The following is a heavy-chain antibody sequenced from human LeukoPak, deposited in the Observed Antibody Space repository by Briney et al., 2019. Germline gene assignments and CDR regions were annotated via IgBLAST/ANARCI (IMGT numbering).Heavy chain of an antibody. CDR1: GGSINNYF. CDR2: MYYTGSS. V-gene: IGHV4-59*01. CDR3: ARGSIPIQNWFDP. Sequence: PSETLSLTCTVSGGSINNYFWNWIRQPPGKGLEWIGYMYYTGSSSYSPSLKSRVTISVDTSKNQFSLKLSSVTTADTAIYYCARGSIPIQNWFDPWGQGTPVTVSS. J-gene: IGHJ5*02. D-gene: IGHD2-2*01.